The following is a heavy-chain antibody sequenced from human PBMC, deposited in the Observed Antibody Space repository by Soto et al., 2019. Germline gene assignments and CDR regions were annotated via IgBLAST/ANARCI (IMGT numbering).Heavy chain of an antibody. V-gene: IGHV3-7*04. CDR2: TNQDGSEK. CDR3: SGGVGDAF. D-gene: IGHD1-26*01. Sequence: EEPLVESGGGLVQPGGSLRLSCAVSGFSFRSDWMNWVRQAPGKGLEWVAHTNQDGSEKYYVDSVKGRFTIFRDNAKNSLYLQMNSLRAEDTAVYYCSGGVGDAFWGQGTLVTVSS. CDR1: GFSFRSDW. J-gene: IGHJ4*02.